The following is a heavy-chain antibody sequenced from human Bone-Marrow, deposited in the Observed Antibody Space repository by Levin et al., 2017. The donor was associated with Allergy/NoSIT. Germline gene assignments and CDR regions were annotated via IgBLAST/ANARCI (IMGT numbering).Heavy chain of an antibody. V-gene: IGHV1-2*02. CDR2: INPNSAGT. CDR1: GYTFTGHY. Sequence: ASVKVSCKTSGYTFTGHYMHWVRQAPGQGLEWMGWINPNSAGTKFAQNFEGRLTMTRDTTTRTDYMQLNSLTPADTAVYYCARANYGSGNDAFDFWGQGTLVTVSS. CDR3: ARANYGSGNDAFDF. D-gene: IGHD3-10*01. J-gene: IGHJ3*01.